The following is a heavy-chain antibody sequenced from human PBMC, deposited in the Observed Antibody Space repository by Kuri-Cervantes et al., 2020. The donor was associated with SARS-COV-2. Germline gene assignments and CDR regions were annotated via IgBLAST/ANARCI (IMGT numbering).Heavy chain of an antibody. V-gene: IGHV4-61*01. J-gene: IGHJ6*03. CDR2: IYYSGST. Sequence: SETLSLTCTVSGGSISSGSYYWSWIRQPPGKGLEWIGYIYYSGSTNYNPSLKSRVTISVDTSKNQFSLKLSSVTAADTAVYYCARGSQLTRKIGYYYMDVWGKGTTVTVSS. CDR3: ARGSQLTRKIGYYYMDV. D-gene: IGHD3-10*01. CDR1: GGSISSGSYY.